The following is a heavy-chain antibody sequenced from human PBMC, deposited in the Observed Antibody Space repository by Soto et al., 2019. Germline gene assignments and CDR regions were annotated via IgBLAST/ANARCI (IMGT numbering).Heavy chain of an antibody. V-gene: IGHV3-30-3*01. Sequence: QVQLVESGGGVVQPGRSLRLSCAASGFTFSSYAMHWVRQAPGKGLEWVAVISYDGSNKYYADSVKGRFTISRDNSKNTLYLQMNSRRAEDTAVYYCARELHDSSSWSTKRYYYYGMDVWGHGTTVTVSS. J-gene: IGHJ6*02. CDR1: GFTFSSYA. D-gene: IGHD6-13*01. CDR3: ARELHDSSSWSTKRYYYYGMDV. CDR2: ISYDGSNK.